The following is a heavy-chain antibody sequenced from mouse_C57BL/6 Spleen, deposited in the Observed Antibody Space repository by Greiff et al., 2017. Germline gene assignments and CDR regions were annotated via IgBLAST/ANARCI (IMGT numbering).Heavy chain of an antibody. V-gene: IGHV1-52*01. J-gene: IGHJ4*01. CDR3: ARDAYYSNSYYYAMDY. CDR1: GYTFTSYW. Sequence: QVQLQQPGAELVRPGSSVKLSCKASGYTFTSYWMHWVKQRPIQGLEWIGNIDPSDSETHYNQKFKDKAPLTVDKSSSTAYMQLSSLTSEDSAVYYCARDAYYSNSYYYAMDYWGQGTSVTVSS. CDR2: IDPSDSET. D-gene: IGHD2-5*01.